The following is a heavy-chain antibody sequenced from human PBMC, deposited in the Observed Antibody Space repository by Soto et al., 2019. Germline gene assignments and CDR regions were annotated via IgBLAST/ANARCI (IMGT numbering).Heavy chain of an antibody. CDR1: GGSFGSSA. CDR3: ARLRRDWGDAFDL. D-gene: IGHD3-16*01. CDR2: IIPVFDKA. J-gene: IGHJ3*01. V-gene: IGHV1-69*01. Sequence: QVQLVQSGADVKKPGSSVKVSCKTSGGSFGSSAISWVRQAPAQGLEWMGEIIPVFDKANYAQNFQGRLTITAHELTGTVFMELSSLRSEDTAVYFCARLRRDWGDAFDLWGLGTFVTVSS.